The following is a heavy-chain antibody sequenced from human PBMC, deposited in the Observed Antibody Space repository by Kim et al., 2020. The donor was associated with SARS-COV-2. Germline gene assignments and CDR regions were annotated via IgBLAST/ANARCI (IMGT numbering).Heavy chain of an antibody. J-gene: IGHJ4*02. Sequence: SETLSLTCAVYGGSFSGYYWSWIRQPPGKGLEWIGEINHSGSTNYNPSLKSRVTISVDTSKNQFSLKLSSVTAADTAVYYCARGAASPPGVWWLRGGGVSYFDYWGQGTLVTVSS. V-gene: IGHV4-34*01. CDR3: ARGAASPPGVWWLRGGGVSYFDY. D-gene: IGHD5-12*01. CDR2: INHSGST. CDR1: GGSFSGYY.